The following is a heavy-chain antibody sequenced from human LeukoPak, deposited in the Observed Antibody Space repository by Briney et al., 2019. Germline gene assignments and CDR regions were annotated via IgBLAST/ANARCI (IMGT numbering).Heavy chain of an antibody. CDR1: GFTFGDHA. V-gene: IGHV3-49*04. Sequence: GGSLRLSCTGSGFTFGDHAMSWVRQAPGKGLEWVGFIRSKAYRGTTEYAASVKGRFTISKDDSASIAYLQMNSLRTEDTAVYYCARGPIQLWIHNAMDVWGQGTTVTVSS. J-gene: IGHJ6*02. CDR2: IRSKAYRGTT. D-gene: IGHD5-18*01. CDR3: ARGPIQLWIHNAMDV.